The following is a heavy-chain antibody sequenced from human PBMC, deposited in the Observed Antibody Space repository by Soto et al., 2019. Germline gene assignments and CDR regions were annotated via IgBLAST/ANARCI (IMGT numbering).Heavy chain of an antibody. Sequence: GGSLRLSCAASGFTFSSYWMHWVRQTPGKGLVWVSRIKTDGSYTDYADSVKGRFTISRDNAKNTLYLQMNSLRAEDTAVYYCARDRIPTGMDVWGQGTTVTVSS. V-gene: IGHV3-74*01. CDR1: GFTFSSYW. J-gene: IGHJ6*02. CDR2: IKTDGSYT. CDR3: ARDRIPTGMDV.